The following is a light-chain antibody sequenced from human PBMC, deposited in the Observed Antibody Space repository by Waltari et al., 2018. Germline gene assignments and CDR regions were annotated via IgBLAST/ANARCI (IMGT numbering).Light chain of an antibody. J-gene: IGLJ2*01. CDR2: DVS. Sequence: QSALTQPASVSGSPGQSITISCTGTSSDVGGYNYFSLYQQHPGKAPKLMIYDVSNRPSVISNRFSGSTSGNTASLTISGLQAEDEADYYCSSYTSSSTLGVFGGGTKLTVL. V-gene: IGLV2-14*03. CDR1: SSDVGGYNY. CDR3: SSYTSSSTLGV.